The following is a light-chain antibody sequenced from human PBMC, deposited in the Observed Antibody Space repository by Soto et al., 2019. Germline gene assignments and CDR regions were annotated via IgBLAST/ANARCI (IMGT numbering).Light chain of an antibody. V-gene: IGKV3-15*01. J-gene: IGKJ2*01. Sequence: IMMTQSPATLSVSPGEGATLSCRASQSVSSNLAWYQHKPGQAPRLLISGASTRATGIPARFSGSGSGTEFTLTISSLQSEDFAVYYCQQYNNWYTVGQGTRLEIK. CDR2: GAS. CDR1: QSVSSN. CDR3: QQYNNWYT.